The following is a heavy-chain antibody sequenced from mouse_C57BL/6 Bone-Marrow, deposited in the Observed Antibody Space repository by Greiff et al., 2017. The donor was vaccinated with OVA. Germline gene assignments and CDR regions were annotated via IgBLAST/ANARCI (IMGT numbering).Heavy chain of an antibody. Sequence: EVKLVESGEGLVKPGGSLKLSCAASGFTFSSYAMSWVRQTPEKRLEWVAYISSGGDYIYYADTVKGRFTISRDNARNTLYLQMSSLKSEDTAMYYCTRDPYYYGSSSYAMDYWGQGTSVTVSS. CDR2: ISSGGDYI. CDR1: GFTFSSYA. CDR3: TRDPYYYGSSSYAMDY. V-gene: IGHV5-9-1*02. J-gene: IGHJ4*01. D-gene: IGHD1-1*01.